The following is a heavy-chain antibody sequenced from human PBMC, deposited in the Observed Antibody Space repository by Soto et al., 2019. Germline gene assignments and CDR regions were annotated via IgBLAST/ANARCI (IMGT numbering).Heavy chain of an antibody. CDR1: GGTFSSYA. Sequence: GASVKVSCKASGGTFSSYAISWVRQAPGQGLEWMGGIIPIFGTANYAQKFQGRVTITADESTSTAYMELSSLRSEDTAVYYCARDRGAAVAGTGWFDPWGQGTLVTVSS. CDR2: IIPIFGTA. CDR3: ARDRGAAVAGTGWFDP. D-gene: IGHD6-19*01. J-gene: IGHJ5*02. V-gene: IGHV1-69*13.